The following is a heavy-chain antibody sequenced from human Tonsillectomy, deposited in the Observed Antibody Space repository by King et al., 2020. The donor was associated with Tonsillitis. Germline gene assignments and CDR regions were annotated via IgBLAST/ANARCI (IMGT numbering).Heavy chain of an antibody. D-gene: IGHD3-22*01. V-gene: IGHV4-31*03. Sequence: QVQLQESGPGLVKPSQTLSLTCTVSGGSITSGGSYWSWIRQHPGKGLEWIGYIYYSGSTYYNPSLKSRVAISVDTSKNQFSLKMRSVTDADTAVYYCARRPEFDSSGYWPGLFDYWGQGILVTVSS. J-gene: IGHJ4*02. CDR2: IYYSGST. CDR1: GGSITSGGSY. CDR3: ARRPEFDSSGYWPGLFDY.